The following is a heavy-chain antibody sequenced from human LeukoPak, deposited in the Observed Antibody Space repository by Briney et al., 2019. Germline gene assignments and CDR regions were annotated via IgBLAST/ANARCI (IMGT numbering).Heavy chain of an antibody. J-gene: IGHJ3*02. CDR2: INHSGST. CDR1: GGSFSGYY. CDR3: ARGQNRLQPRRAFDI. Sequence: SETLSLTCAVYGGSFSGYYWSWIRQPPGKGLEWIGEINHSGSTNYNPSLKSRVTISVDTSKNQFSLKLSSVTAADTAVYYCARGQNRLQPRRAFDIWGQGTMVTVSS. V-gene: IGHV4-34*01. D-gene: IGHD4-11*01.